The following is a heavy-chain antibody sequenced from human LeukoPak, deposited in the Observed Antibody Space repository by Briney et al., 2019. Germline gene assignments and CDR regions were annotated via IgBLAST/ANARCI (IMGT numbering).Heavy chain of an antibody. J-gene: IGHJ4*02. CDR2: IIPIFGTA. Sequence: SVKVSCKASGGTFSSYAISWVRQAPGQGLEWMGGIIPIFGTANYAQKFQGRVTITADESTSTAYMELSSLRSEDTAVYYCARPKAFGEPPDYWGQGTLVTVSS. CDR3: ARPKAFGEPPDY. D-gene: IGHD3-10*01. CDR1: GGTFSSYA. V-gene: IGHV1-69*13.